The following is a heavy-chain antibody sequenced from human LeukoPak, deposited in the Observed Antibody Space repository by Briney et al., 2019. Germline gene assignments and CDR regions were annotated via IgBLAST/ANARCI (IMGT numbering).Heavy chain of an antibody. Sequence: GESLKISCKCSGYIFSRYWIGWERQTPGKGLEWMGVIYPGNSDPTYSPSFQGQVSISADRSITTAYMQWSSLKASDTAMYYCARSPRDCYSDRVVDIWGQGTMVTVSS. CDR1: GYIFSRYW. J-gene: IGHJ3*02. V-gene: IGHV5-51*01. CDR3: ARSPRDCYSDRVVDI. CDR2: IYPGNSDP. D-gene: IGHD5-24*01.